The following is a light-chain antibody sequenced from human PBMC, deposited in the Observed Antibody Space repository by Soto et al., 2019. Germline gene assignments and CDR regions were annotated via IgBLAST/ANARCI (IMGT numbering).Light chain of an antibody. J-gene: IGLJ1*01. CDR1: SSDVGSYNL. V-gene: IGLV2-23*01. CDR3: CSYAGSSTYV. CDR2: EGS. Sequence: QSVLTQPASVSGSPGQSITISCTGTSSDVGSYNLFSWYQQHPGKAPKLMIYEGSKRPSGVSNRFSGSKSGNTASLTISGLQAEDEADYYCCSYAGSSTYVFGTGTKVTVL.